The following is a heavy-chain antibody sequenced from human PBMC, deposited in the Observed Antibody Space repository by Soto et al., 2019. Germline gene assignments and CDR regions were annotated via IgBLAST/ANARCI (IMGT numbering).Heavy chain of an antibody. Sequence: QVQLQESGPGLVKPSQTLSLTCTVSGDSISSGDYYWSWIRQPPGKGLEYIGYIYYIGSTYYNPSLKSRLTISLDTSKNQVSLKLSSVTAADTAVYYCARSVTSGYPVIDVWGQGTTVTVSS. J-gene: IGHJ6*02. CDR2: IYYIGST. CDR3: ARSVTSGYPVIDV. V-gene: IGHV4-30-4*01. D-gene: IGHD4-17*01. CDR1: GDSISSGDYY.